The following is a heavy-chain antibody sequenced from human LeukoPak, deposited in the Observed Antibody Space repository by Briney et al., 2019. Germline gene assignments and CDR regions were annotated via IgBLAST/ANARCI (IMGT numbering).Heavy chain of an antibody. CDR2: ISYDRSNK. CDR1: GFTFSSYG. CDR3: ATYYCSTTSCYPYFFDY. V-gene: IGHV3-30*03. D-gene: IGHD2-2*01. Sequence: GRSLRLSCAASGFTFSSYGMHWVRQAPGKGLEWVAVISYDRSNKYYADSVKGRFTISRDNSKNTLYLQMNSLRADDTAVYYCATYYCSTTSCYPYFFDYWGQGTLVTVSS. J-gene: IGHJ4*02.